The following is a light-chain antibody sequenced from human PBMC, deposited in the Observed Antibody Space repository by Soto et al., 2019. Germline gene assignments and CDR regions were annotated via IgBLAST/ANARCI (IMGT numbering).Light chain of an antibody. CDR3: QQYGSPPRT. CDR2: DAS. Sequence: EIVLTQSPATLSVSPGERATLSCRASQSVSSNLAWYQQKPGPAPRLLIYDASSRATGIPDRFSGSGSGTDFTLTIVRVEPDDFVVYYCQQYGSPPRTFGQGTKVDI. J-gene: IGKJ1*01. V-gene: IGKV3-20*01. CDR1: QSVSSN.